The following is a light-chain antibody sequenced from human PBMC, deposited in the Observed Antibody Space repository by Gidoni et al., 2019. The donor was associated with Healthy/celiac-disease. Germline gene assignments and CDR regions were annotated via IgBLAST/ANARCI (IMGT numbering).Light chain of an antibody. Sequence: LSPAGGAALSCCTTRRFVSSYLAWYQQKPGQAPRLLIYGASTRATGIPARFSGSGSGTDFTLTISSLQSEDFAVYYCQQYGSSPCTFGRGTKVEIK. V-gene: IGKV3-20*01. CDR2: GAS. CDR1: RRFVSSY. J-gene: IGKJ4*02. CDR3: QQYGSSPCT.